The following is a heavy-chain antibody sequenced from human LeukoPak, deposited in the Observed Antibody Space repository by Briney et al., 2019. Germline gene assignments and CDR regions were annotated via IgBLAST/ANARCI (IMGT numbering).Heavy chain of an antibody. CDR3: ARSCDYFSALTCY. CDR2: INHSGST. V-gene: IGHV4-34*01. J-gene: IGHJ4*02. Sequence: SETLSLTCAVYGGSFSGYYWSWIRQPPGKGLEWIGEINHSGSTNYNPSLKSRVTISVDTSKNQFSLKLSSVTAADTAVYYCARSCDYFSALTCYWGQGTLVTVSS. CDR1: GGSFSGYY. D-gene: IGHD2/OR15-2a*01.